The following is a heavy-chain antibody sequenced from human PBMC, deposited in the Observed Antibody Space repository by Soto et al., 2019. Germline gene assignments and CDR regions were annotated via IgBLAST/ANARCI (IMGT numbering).Heavy chain of an antibody. Sequence: QVQLVQSGAEVKKPGASVKFSCKASGDTFTDYYIHWVRQAPGQGLEWMGTVNPSGGHTTYAQQFLGRMTMTRDTSTSTLYMELTSLTSEDTAVYYCARGGHVVVVTAALDYWGQGTLVTVSS. V-gene: IGHV1-46*01. CDR2: VNPSGGHT. CDR3: ARGGHVVVVTAALDY. J-gene: IGHJ4*02. D-gene: IGHD2-21*02. CDR1: GDTFTDYY.